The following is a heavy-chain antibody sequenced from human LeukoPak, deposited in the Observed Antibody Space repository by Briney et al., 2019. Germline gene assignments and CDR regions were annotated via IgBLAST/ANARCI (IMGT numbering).Heavy chain of an antibody. V-gene: IGHV4-38-2*02. CDR1: GYSISSGYY. J-gene: IGHJ4*02. Sequence: PSETLSLTCTVSGYSISSGYYWGWIRQPPEKGLEWIGSIYHSGSTNYNPSLKSRVTISVDTSKNQFSLKLSSVTAADTAVYYCARGSGYYDYWGQGTLVTVSS. CDR2: IYHSGST. D-gene: IGHD3-3*01. CDR3: ARGSGYYDY.